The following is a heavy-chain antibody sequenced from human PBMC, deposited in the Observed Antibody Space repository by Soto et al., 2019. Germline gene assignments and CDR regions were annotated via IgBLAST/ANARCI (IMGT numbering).Heavy chain of an antibody. V-gene: IGHV1-8*01. J-gene: IGHJ3*02. Sequence: SVKVSRNASGYAFTSYDINWVRQATGKGLEWMGWMNPNSGNTGYAQKFQGRVTMTRNTSISTAYMELSSLRSEDTAVYYCARGEYYDILTGYEGAFDIWGQGTMVTVSS. CDR1: GYAFTSYD. CDR3: ARGEYYDILTGYEGAFDI. D-gene: IGHD3-9*01. CDR2: MNPNSGNT.